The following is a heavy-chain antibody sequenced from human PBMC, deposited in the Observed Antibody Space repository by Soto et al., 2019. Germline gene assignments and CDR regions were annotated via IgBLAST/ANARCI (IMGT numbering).Heavy chain of an antibody. D-gene: IGHD3-22*01. CDR3: ARDSRYDSSGYYYWYFDL. Sequence: QVQLVQSGAEVKKPGASVKVSCKASGYTFTSYGISWVRQAPGQGLEGMGWISAYNGNTNYAQKLQGRVTMTTDTSTSAAYMELRSLRSDDTAVYYCARDSRYDSSGYYYWYFDLWGRGTLVTVSS. CDR1: GYTFTSYG. J-gene: IGHJ2*01. V-gene: IGHV1-18*01. CDR2: ISAYNGNT.